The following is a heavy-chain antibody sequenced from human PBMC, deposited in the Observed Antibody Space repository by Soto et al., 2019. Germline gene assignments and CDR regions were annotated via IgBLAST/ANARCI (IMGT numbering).Heavy chain of an antibody. CDR2: IYPGDSDT. Sequence: PGESLKISCKGSGYSFTSYWIGWVRQMPGKGLEWMGIIYPGDSDTRYSPSFQGQVTISADKSISTAYLQWSSLKASDTAMYYCARNGGMVRGVIMGYYYYGMDVWGQGPTVTVP. J-gene: IGHJ6*02. CDR1: GYSFTSYW. V-gene: IGHV5-51*01. CDR3: ARNGGMVRGVIMGYYYYGMDV. D-gene: IGHD3-10*01.